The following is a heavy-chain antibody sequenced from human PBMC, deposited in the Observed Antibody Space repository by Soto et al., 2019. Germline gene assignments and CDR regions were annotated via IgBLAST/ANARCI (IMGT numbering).Heavy chain of an antibody. V-gene: IGHV4-31*03. CDR1: GGSISSGGYY. J-gene: IGHJ4*02. CDR2: IYYSGST. Sequence: QVQLQESGPGLVKPSQTLSLTCTVSGGSISSGGYYWSWIRQHPGKGLEWIGYIYYSGSTYYNQSLKSRVTISVDTSKNQFSLNLSSVTAADTAVYYWARDGGASSGYHLQDWVQGTLVTVSS. CDR3: ARDGGASSGYHLQD. D-gene: IGHD3-22*01.